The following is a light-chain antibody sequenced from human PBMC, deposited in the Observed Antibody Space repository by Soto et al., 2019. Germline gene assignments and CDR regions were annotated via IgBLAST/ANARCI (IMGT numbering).Light chain of an antibody. V-gene: IGLV2-8*01. J-gene: IGLJ3*02. CDR2: EVS. CDR3: CSYAGSSTWV. CDR1: SSDVGGYNY. Sequence: QSVLTQPPSASGSPGQSVTISCTGTSSDVGGYNYVSWYQQHPGKAPKLIIYEVSKRPSGVPDRFSGSKSGNTASLTVSGLQAEDEADYYCCSYAGSSTWVFGGGTQLTVL.